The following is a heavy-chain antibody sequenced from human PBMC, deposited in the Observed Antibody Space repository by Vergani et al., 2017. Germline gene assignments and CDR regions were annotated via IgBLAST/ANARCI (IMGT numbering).Heavy chain of an antibody. CDR3: AKDIGAGPYGDYEPGFDY. V-gene: IGHV3-9*01. D-gene: IGHD4-17*01. CDR2: IRWNSGSI. Sequence: EVQLVESGGGLVQPGRSLRLSWAASGFTFDDYAMHWVRQAPGKGLEWVSGIRWNSGSIVYADSVKGPFTISRDNGKNSLYLQMHRLRAEGTALYYCAKDIGAGPYGDYEPGFDYWGQGTLVTVSS. J-gene: IGHJ4*02. CDR1: GFTFDDYA.